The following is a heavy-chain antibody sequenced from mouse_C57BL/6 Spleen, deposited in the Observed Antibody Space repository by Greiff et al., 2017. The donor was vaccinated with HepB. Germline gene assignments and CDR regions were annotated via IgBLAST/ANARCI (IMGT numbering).Heavy chain of an antibody. CDR2: IWTGGGT. CDR3: ARNPFNLQLAMDY. CDR1: GFSLTSYA. V-gene: IGHV2-9-1*01. J-gene: IGHJ4*01. Sequence: VMLVESGPGLVAPSQSLSITCTVSGFSLTSYAISWVRQPPGKGLEWLGVIWTGGGTNYNSALKSRLSISKDNSKSQVFLKMNSLQTDDTARYYCARNPFNLQLAMDYWGQGTSVTVSS.